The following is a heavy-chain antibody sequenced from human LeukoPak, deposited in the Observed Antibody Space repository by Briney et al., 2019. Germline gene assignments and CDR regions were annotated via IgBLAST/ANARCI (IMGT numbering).Heavy chain of an antibody. CDR2: IYYSGST. V-gene: IGHV4-59*01. Sequence: SETLSLTCTVSGGSISSYDWSWIRQPPGKGLEWIGYIYYSGSTNYNPSLKSRVTISVDTSKNQFSLKLSSVTAADTAVYYCATGEAVGATNNWFDPWGQGTLVTVSS. CDR1: GGSISSYD. CDR3: ATGEAVGATNNWFDP. J-gene: IGHJ5*02. D-gene: IGHD1-26*01.